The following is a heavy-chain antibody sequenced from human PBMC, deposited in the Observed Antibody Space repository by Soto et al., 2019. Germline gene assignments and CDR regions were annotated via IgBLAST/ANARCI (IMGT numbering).Heavy chain of an antibody. D-gene: IGHD6-13*01. J-gene: IGHJ6*02. CDR2: FDPEDGET. CDR3: ATDSSTPIAAAGTDYYYGMDV. Sequence: ASVKVSCKASGYTLTELSMHWVRQAPGKGLEWMGGFDPEDGETIYAQKFQGRVTMTEDTSTDTAYMELSSLRSEDTAVYYCATDSSTPIAAAGTDYYYGMDVWGQGTTVTVSS. V-gene: IGHV1-24*01. CDR1: GYTLTELS.